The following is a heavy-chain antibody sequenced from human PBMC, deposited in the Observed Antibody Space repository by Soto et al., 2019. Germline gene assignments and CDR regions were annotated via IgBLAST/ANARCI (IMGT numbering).Heavy chain of an antibody. J-gene: IGHJ6*02. V-gene: IGHV4-4*02. CDR2: IYHSGST. CDR3: ARTSAAGKYYYGMDV. CDR1: GGSISSSNW. D-gene: IGHD6-13*01. Sequence: SETLSLTCAVSGGSISSSNWWSWVRQPPGKGLEWIGEIYHSGSTNYSPPFQGQVTISADKSISTAYLQWSSLKASDTAMYYCARTSAAGKYYYGMDVWGQGTTVTVSS.